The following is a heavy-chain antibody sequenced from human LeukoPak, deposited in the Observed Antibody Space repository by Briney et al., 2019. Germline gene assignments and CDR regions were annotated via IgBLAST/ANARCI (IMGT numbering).Heavy chain of an antibody. CDR1: GGSISSYY. CDR2: IYYSGST. Sequence: SETLSLTCTVSGGSISSYYWSWIRQPPGKGLEWVGYIYYSGSTNYNPSLKSRVTISVDTSKNQFSLKLSSVTAADTSVYYCAKCRGSYFNAFDIWGQGTMVTVSS. J-gene: IGHJ3*02. CDR3: AKCRGSYFNAFDI. D-gene: IGHD1-26*01. V-gene: IGHV4-59*08.